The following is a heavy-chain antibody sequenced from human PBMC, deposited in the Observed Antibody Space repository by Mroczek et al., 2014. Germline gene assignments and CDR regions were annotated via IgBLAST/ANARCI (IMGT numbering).Heavy chain of an antibody. J-gene: IGHJ4*02. V-gene: IGHV3-33*01. CDR1: GFTFSSYG. CDR3: ARESGYDFIPGDY. CDR2: IWYDGSNK. Sequence: QVQPVESGGGVVQPGRSLRLSCAASGFTFSSYGMHWVRQAPGKGLEWVAVIWYDGSNKYYADSVKGRFTISRDNSKNTLYLQMNSLRAEDTAVYYCARESGYDFIPGDYWGQGTLVTVSS. D-gene: IGHD5-12*01.